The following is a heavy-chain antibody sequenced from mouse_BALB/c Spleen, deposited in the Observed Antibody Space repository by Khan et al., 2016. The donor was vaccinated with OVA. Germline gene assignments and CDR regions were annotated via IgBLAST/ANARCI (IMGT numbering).Heavy chain of an antibody. CDR3: ATSYYYGYYFDY. CDR2: ISGDSSTI. CDR1: GFTFSSYG. V-gene: IGHV5-17*02. Sequence: EVKLVESGGGLVQPGGSRKLSCAASGFTFSSYGMHWVRQAPEKGLEWVAYISGDSSTIYYADTVKGRFTISRANPKNTLFLQMTSLMSEDTAMYYCATSYYYGYYFDYWGPGTTLTVSS. D-gene: IGHD1-1*01. J-gene: IGHJ2*01.